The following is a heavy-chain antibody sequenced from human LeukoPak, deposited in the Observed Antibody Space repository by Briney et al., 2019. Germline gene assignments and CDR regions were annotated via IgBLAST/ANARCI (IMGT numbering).Heavy chain of an antibody. J-gene: IGHJ4*02. V-gene: IGHV3-21*04. Sequence: GGSLRLSCAASGFTFSSYSMNWVRQAPGKGLEWVSSISSSSSYIYYADSVKGRFTISRDNAKNSLYLQMNSLRAEDTALYYCAKDSQEAVAGATFDYWGQGTLVTVSS. CDR1: GFTFSSYS. CDR2: ISSSSSYI. D-gene: IGHD6-19*01. CDR3: AKDSQEAVAGATFDY.